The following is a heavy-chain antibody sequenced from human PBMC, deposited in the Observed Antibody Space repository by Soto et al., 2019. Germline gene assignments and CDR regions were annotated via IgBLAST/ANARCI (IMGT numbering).Heavy chain of an antibody. D-gene: IGHD3-10*01. CDR3: AKRPEYYGRSFRYFDY. J-gene: IGHJ4*02. Sequence: PGGSLRLSCAASGFAFSSYAMSWVRQAPGKGLEWVSTISGTGDSTYYADSVKGRFTISRDNSESTVFLQMSSLRAKDTAVYYCAKRPEYYGRSFRYFDYWGQGTLVTVSS. CDR1: GFAFSSYA. V-gene: IGHV3-23*01. CDR2: ISGTGDST.